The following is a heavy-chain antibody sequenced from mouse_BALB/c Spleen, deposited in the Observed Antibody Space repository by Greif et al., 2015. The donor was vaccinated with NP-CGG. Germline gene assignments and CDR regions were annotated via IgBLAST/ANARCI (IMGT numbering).Heavy chain of an antibody. CDR3: ARDGTLDY. J-gene: IGHJ2*01. V-gene: IGHV7-3*02. CDR1: GFTFTDYY. CDR2: IRNKANGYTT. Sequence: EVKLMESGGGLVQPGGSLRLSCATSGFTFTDYYMSWVRQPPGKALEWLGFIRNKANGYTTEYSASVKGRFTISRDNSQSILYLQMNTLRAEDSATYYCARDGTLDYWGQGTTLTVSS.